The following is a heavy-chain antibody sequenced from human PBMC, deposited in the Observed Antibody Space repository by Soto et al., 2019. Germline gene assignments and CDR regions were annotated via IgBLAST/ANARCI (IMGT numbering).Heavy chain of an antibody. V-gene: IGHV1-2*04. Sequence: ASVKVSCKASGYTFTGYYMHWVRQAPGQGLEWMGWINPNSGGTNYAQKFQGWVTMTRDTSISTAYMELSRLRSDDTAVYYCAKDKGGVRANYYYYGMDVWGQGTTVTVSS. CDR1: GYTFTGYY. J-gene: IGHJ6*02. CDR2: INPNSGGT. CDR3: AKDKGGVRANYYYYGMDV. D-gene: IGHD3-10*01.